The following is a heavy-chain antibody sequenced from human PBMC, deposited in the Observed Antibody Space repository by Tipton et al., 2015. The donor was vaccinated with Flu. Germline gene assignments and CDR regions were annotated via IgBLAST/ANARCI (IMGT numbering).Heavy chain of an antibody. CDR2: IIPIFGTA. V-gene: IGHV1-69*01. D-gene: IGHD3-22*01. CDR3: ARERRVDYYDSSGYYFLFGY. Sequence: QLVQSGAEVKKPGSSVKVSCKASGGTFSSYAISWVRQAPGQGLEWMGGIIPIFGTANYAQKFQGRVTITADESTSTAYMELSSLRSEDTAGYYCARERRVDYYDSSGYYFLFGYGGQGTLVSVTS. J-gene: IGHJ4*02. CDR1: GGTFSSYA.